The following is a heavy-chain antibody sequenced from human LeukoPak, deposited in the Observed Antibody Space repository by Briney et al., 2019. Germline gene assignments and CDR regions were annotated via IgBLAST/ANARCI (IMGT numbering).Heavy chain of an antibody. CDR1: GYIFTTYW. V-gene: IGHV5-51*01. CDR2: IYPSDSDT. Sequence: GESLKISCKGSGYIFTTYWIGWVRQMPGKGLEWMGIIYPSDSDTRYSPSFQGQVTISADKSISTAYLQWSSLKASDTAMYYCAISTGIYCSGSSCYSGGMDVWGQGTTVTVSS. D-gene: IGHD2-15*01. J-gene: IGHJ6*02. CDR3: AISTGIYCSGSSCYSGGMDV.